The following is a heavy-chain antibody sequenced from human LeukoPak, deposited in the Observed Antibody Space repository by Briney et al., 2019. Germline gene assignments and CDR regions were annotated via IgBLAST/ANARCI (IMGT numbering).Heavy chain of an antibody. J-gene: IGHJ4*02. CDR1: GFTFSSYA. CDR3: ARGVVGVTIVDY. CDR2: VSGSGGST. V-gene: IGHV3-23*01. D-gene: IGHD1-26*01. Sequence: GGSLRLSCAASGFTFSSYAMHWVRQAPGKGLEWVSAVSGSGGSTYYADSVKGRFTISRDNAKNALYLQMNSLRAEDTAVYYCARGVVGVTIVDYWGQGTLVTVSS.